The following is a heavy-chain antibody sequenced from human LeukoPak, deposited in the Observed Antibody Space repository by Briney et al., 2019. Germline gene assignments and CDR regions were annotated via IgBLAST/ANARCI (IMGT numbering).Heavy chain of an antibody. D-gene: IGHD1-1*01. J-gene: IGHJ6*02. CDR1: GFTFSNYW. Sequence: GGSLRLSCATSGFTFSNYWMSWVRQAPGKGLEWVANIKQDGSEKYYEDSVKGRFTISRDNAKNSLYLQVSSLRAEDTAVYYCARDWNYYGMDAWGQGTTVTVSS. V-gene: IGHV3-7*05. CDR3: ARDWNYYGMDA. CDR2: IKQDGSEK.